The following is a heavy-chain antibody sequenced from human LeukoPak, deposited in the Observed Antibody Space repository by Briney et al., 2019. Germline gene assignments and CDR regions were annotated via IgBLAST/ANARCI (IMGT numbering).Heavy chain of an antibody. Sequence: SETLSLTCTVSGGSISSYYWSWIWQPPGKGLEWIGYIYTSGSTNYNPSLKSRVTISVDTSKNQFSLKLSSVTAADTAVYYCARSYSSSSFWFDPWGQGTLVTVSS. CDR2: IYTSGST. J-gene: IGHJ5*02. V-gene: IGHV4-4*09. CDR1: GGSISSYY. D-gene: IGHD6-6*01. CDR3: ARSYSSSSFWFDP.